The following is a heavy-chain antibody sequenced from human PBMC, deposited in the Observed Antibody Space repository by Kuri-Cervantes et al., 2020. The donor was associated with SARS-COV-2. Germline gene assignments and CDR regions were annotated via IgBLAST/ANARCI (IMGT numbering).Heavy chain of an antibody. Sequence: ASVKVSCKASGYTFTGYYMHWVRQAPGQGLEWMGWINPNSGGTNYAQKFQGRVTMTRDTSISTAYMELSRLRSDDTAVYYCATESYYGSGSYYYYYYGMDVCGQGTTVTSSS. V-gene: IGHV1-2*02. CDR3: ATESYYGSGSYYYYYYGMDV. CDR1: GYTFTGYY. D-gene: IGHD3-10*01. J-gene: IGHJ6*02. CDR2: INPNSGGT.